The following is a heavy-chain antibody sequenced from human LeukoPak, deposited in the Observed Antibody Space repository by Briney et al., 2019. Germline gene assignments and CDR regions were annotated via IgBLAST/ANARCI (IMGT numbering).Heavy chain of an antibody. CDR3: ARATRGHSSGWYGY. CDR1: GGSISSYY. Sequence: SETLSLTCTVSGGSISSYYWSWIRQPPGKGLEWIGYIYYSGSTNYNPSLKSRVTISVDTSKNQFSLKLSSVTAADTAVYYCARATRGHSSGWYGYWGQGTLVTVSS. V-gene: IGHV4-59*01. J-gene: IGHJ4*02. CDR2: IYYSGST. D-gene: IGHD6-19*01.